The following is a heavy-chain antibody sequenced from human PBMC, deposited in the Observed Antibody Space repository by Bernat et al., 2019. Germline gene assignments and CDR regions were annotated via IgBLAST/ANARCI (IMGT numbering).Heavy chain of an antibody. D-gene: IGHD1-7*01. CDR3: ARVTNWNYPFLDY. V-gene: IGHV1-69*04. J-gene: IGHJ4*02. CDR1: GGTFSSYA. Sequence: QVQLVQSGAEVKKPGSSVKVSCKASGGTFSSYAISWVRQAPGQGLEWMGRIIPILGIANYAQKCQRGVTITADKSTSTAYMELSSLRAEDTAVYYCARVTNWNYPFLDYWGQGTLVTVSS. CDR2: IIPILGIA.